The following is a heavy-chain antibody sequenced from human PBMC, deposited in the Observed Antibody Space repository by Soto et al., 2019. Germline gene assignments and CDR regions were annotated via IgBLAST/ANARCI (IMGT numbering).Heavy chain of an antibody. CDR1: GFTFSSYW. CDR3: ARDNYYYDSSGYYYLNDY. Sequence: GGSLRLSCAASGFTFSSYWMHWVRQAPGKGLVWVSRINSDGSSTSYADSVKGRFTISRDNAKNTLYLQMNSLRAEDTAVYYCARDNYYYDSSGYYYLNDYWGQGTLVTVSS. V-gene: IGHV3-74*01. J-gene: IGHJ4*02. D-gene: IGHD3-22*01. CDR2: INSDGSST.